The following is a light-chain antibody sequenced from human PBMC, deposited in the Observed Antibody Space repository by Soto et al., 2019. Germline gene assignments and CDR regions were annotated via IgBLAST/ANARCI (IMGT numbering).Light chain of an antibody. Sequence: DIQMTQFPSTLSASVGDRVTITCRASQSIGPWLAWYQQKPGRAPQLLIYKASVLESGVPSRFSGSGSGTEFALSISNLQSDDLATYYCQHYHSFPLTFGGGTKVEIK. J-gene: IGKJ4*01. CDR2: KAS. CDR1: QSIGPW. CDR3: QHYHSFPLT. V-gene: IGKV1-5*03.